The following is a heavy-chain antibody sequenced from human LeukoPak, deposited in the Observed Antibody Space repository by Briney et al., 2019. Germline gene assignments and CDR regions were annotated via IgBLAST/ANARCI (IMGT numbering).Heavy chain of an antibody. CDR2: ISYDGSNK. Sequence: GGSLRLSCAASGFTFSNYAIHWVRQAPGKGLEWVAVISYDGSNKYYADSVKGRFAISRDNSKNTLFLQMNNLIAEDTAVYYCARVDWEGSGSYYFDYWGQGTLVTVSS. CDR1: GFTFSNYA. D-gene: IGHD1-26*01. V-gene: IGHV3-30*09. J-gene: IGHJ4*02. CDR3: ARVDWEGSGSYYFDY.